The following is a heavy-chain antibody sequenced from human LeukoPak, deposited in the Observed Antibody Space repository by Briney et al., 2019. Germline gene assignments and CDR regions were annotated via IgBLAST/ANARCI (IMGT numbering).Heavy chain of an antibody. D-gene: IGHD5-18*01. CDR3: ARHYARRPIQLWPPYFDY. CDR2: IYPGDSDT. J-gene: IGHJ4*02. CDR1: GYSFTSYW. V-gene: IGHV5-51*01. Sequence: GESLKISCKGSGYSFTSYWIGWVRQMPGKGLEWMGIIYPGDSDTRYSPSFQGQVTISADKSISTAYLQWSSLKASDTAMYYCARHYARRPIQLWPPYFDYWGQGTLVTVSS.